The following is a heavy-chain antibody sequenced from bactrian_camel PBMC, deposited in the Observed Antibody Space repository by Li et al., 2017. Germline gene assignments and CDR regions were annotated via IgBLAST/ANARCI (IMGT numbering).Heavy chain of an antibody. CDR2: IYTGGGST. V-gene: IGHV3S6*01. CDR1: GFTFSRHW. CDR3: ATDPSVGY. Sequence: VQLVESGGGLVQPGGSLRLSCAASGFTFSRHWMNWVRQAPGKGLEWVSSIYTGGGSTYYADSVKGRFTISKDNAKNTLYLQMNSLKTEDTAVYYCATDPSVGYWGQGTQVTVS. J-gene: IGHJ6*01.